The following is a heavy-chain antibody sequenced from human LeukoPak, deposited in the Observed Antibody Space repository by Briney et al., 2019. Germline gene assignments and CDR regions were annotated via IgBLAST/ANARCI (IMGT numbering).Heavy chain of an antibody. CDR3: ARIPIAAAGIPRHYFDY. D-gene: IGHD6-13*01. CDR1: GGSISSGGYY. J-gene: IGHJ4*02. CDR2: IYYSGST. Sequence: PSQTLCLTCTVSGGSISSGGYYWSWIRQHPGKGLEWIGYIYYSGSTYYNPSLKSRVTISVDTSKNQFSLKLSSVTAADTAVYYCARIPIAAAGIPRHYFDYWGQGTLVTVSS. V-gene: IGHV4-31*03.